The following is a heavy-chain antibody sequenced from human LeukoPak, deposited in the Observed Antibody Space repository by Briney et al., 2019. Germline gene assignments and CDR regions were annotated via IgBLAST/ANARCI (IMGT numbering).Heavy chain of an antibody. Sequence: GGSLRLSCAASGFTFSSYSMNWVRQAPGKGREWISYISTSTTTIYYANSVKGRFTISRDNAKKSLYLQMNSLRVEDTGVYYCASWGEGALDNWGQGTLVTVSS. CDR1: GFTFSSYS. J-gene: IGHJ4*02. V-gene: IGHV3-48*01. D-gene: IGHD1-26*01. CDR3: ASWGEGALDN. CDR2: ISTSTTTI.